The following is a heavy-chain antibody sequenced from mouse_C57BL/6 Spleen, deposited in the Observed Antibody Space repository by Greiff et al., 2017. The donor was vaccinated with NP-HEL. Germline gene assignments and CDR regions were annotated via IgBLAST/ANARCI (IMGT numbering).Heavy chain of an antibody. CDR2: IYPRSGNT. CDR1: GYTFTSYG. V-gene: IGHV1-81*01. J-gene: IGHJ4*01. Sequence: VQLQESGAELARPGASVKLSCKASGYTFTSYGISWVKQRTGQGLEWIGEIYPRSGNTYYNEKFKGKATLTADKSSSTAYMELRSLTSEDSAVYFCARSLYGNYVGGAMDYWGQGTSVTVSS. D-gene: IGHD2-1*01. CDR3: ARSLYGNYVGGAMDY.